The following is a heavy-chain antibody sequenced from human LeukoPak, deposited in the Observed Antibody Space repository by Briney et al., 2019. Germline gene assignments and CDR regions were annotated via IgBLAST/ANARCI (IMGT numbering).Heavy chain of an antibody. CDR3: AIVLLGYCSSTSCGGCWFDP. J-gene: IGHJ5*02. V-gene: IGHV4-34*01. CDR2: INHSGST. CDR1: GGSFSGYY. D-gene: IGHD2-2*01. Sequence: SETLSLTCAVSGGSFSGYYWSWVRQPPGKGLEWIGEINHSGSTKYNPSLMKRVSITVGTSQNQCSLKLSSVTAEDTAVYYCAIVLLGYCSSTSCGGCWFDPWGQGTLVTVSS.